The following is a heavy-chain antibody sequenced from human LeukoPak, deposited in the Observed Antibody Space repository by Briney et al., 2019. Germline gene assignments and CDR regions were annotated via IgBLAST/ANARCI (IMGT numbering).Heavy chain of an antibody. D-gene: IGHD5-18*01. CDR2: ISSSSSYI. CDR3: ARTYSYGYFDY. V-gene: IGHV3-21*01. CDR1: GFTFSSYS. J-gene: IGHJ4*02. Sequence: GGSLRLSCAAPGFTFSSYSMNWVRQAPGKGLEWVSSISSSSSYIHYADSVKGRFTISRDNAKNSLYLQMNSLRAGDTAVYYCARTYSYGYFDYWGQGTLVTVSS.